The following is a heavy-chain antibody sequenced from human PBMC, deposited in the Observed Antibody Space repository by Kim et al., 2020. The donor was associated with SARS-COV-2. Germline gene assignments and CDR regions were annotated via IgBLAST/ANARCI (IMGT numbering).Heavy chain of an antibody. D-gene: IGHD2-15*01. J-gene: IGHJ3*02. Sequence: GGSLRLSCAASGFSFSTYGMNWVRQAPGNGLEWVSYISRGSVTIYYADSVKGRFTISRDNAKNSLYLQMNSLRAEDTAVYYCARTTLGYCSGGSCNDAFDMWGQGTMVTVSS. V-gene: IGHV3-48*04. CDR3: ARTTLGYCSGGSCNDAFDM. CDR1: GFSFSTYG. CDR2: ISRGSVTI.